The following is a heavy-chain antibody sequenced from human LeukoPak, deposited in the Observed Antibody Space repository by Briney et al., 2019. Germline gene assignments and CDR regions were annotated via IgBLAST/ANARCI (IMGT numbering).Heavy chain of an antibody. J-gene: IGHJ4*02. CDR2: INHSGST. V-gene: IGHV4-34*01. CDR1: GGSFSGYY. D-gene: IGHD3-9*01. CDR3: ARGYYDILTGYSLDY. Sequence: PSETLSLTCAVYGGSFSGYYWSWIRQPPGKGLEWIGEINHSGSTNYNPSPKSRVTISVDTSKNQFSLKLSSVTAADTAVYYCARGYYDILTGYSLDYWGQGTLVTVSS.